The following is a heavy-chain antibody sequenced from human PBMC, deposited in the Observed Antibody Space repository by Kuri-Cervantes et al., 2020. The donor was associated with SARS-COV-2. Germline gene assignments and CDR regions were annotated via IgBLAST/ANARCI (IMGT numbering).Heavy chain of an antibody. V-gene: IGHV3-33*01. J-gene: IGHJ6*02. Sequence: GESLKISCAASGFTFSSYGMHWVRQAPGKGLEWVAVIWYDGSNKYYADSVKGRFTISRGNSKNTLYLQMNSLRAEDTAVYYCAREGVVGATTYYYYGMDVWGQGTTVTSP. CDR1: GFTFSSYG. CDR3: AREGVVGATTYYYYGMDV. D-gene: IGHD1-26*01. CDR2: IWYDGSNK.